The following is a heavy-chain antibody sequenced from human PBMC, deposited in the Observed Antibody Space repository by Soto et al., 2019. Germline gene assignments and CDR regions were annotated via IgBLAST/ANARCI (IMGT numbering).Heavy chain of an antibody. Sequence: QVQLQESGPGLVKPSQTLSLTCTVSGGSISSGGYYWSWIRQHPAKGLEWIGYIYYSGSTYYNPSLKSRLTISVDTSKNQFSMKLSSVTAADTAVYYCARLYGDGLNDYYGMDVWGQGTTVTVSS. J-gene: IGHJ6*02. CDR1: GGSISSGGYY. V-gene: IGHV4-31*03. CDR3: ARLYGDGLNDYYGMDV. D-gene: IGHD4-17*01. CDR2: IYYSGST.